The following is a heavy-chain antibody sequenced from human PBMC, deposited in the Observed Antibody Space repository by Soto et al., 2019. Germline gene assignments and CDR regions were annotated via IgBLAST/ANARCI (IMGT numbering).Heavy chain of an antibody. V-gene: IGHV3-30*03. CDR2: ISYDGINK. CDR1: GFTFSSYG. D-gene: IGHD5-18*01. J-gene: IGHJ4*02. Sequence: VQLVESGGGVVQPGRSLRLSCAASGFTFSSYGMQWVRQAPGKGLEWVSLISYDGINKYYADSVKGRFTFSRDNSKNTLYLQMNSLRAEDTAVYFCAGGYSFGDYWGQGTLVTVSS. CDR3: AGGYSFGDY.